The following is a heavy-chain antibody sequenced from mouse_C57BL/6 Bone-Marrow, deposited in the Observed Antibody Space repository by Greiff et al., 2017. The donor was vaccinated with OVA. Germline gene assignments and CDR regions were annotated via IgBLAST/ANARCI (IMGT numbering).Heavy chain of an antibody. J-gene: IGHJ1*03. V-gene: IGHV1-80*01. CDR2: IYPGDGDT. D-gene: IGHD1-1*01. CDR1: GYAFSSYW. Sequence: QVHVKQSGAELVKPGASVKISCKASGYAFSSYWMNWVKQRPGKGLEWIGQIYPGDGDTNYNGKFKGKATLTADKSSSTAYMQLSSLTSEDSAVYFCARCPYYYGSSYWYFDVWGTGTTVTVSS. CDR3: ARCPYYYGSSYWYFDV.